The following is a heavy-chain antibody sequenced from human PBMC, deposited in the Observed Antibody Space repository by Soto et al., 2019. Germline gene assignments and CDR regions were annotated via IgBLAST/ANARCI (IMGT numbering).Heavy chain of an antibody. V-gene: IGHV3-30*03. CDR2: ISYDGSDK. CDR1: GFTFSSYG. D-gene: IGHD5-18*01. J-gene: IGHJ4*02. Sequence: GGSLRLYCAASGFTFSSYGMHWVRQAPGKGLEWVAVISYDGSDKYYADSVKGRFTISRDNAKNSLYLQMNSLRAEDTAVYYCARDYSSYGPFDYWGQGTLVTVSS. CDR3: ARDYSSYGPFDY.